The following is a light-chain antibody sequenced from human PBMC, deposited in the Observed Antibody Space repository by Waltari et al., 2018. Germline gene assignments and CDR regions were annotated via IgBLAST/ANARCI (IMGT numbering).Light chain of an antibody. Sequence: EIVLTQSPGTLSLSPGERATLSCRTSQSVGRTLAWYQQKPDQAPRLLIYGASIRATGIPDRFSGSGSVTDFSLTISRLEPEDFAVYYCQHYVRLPVTFGQGTKVEIK. CDR2: GAS. CDR3: QHYVRLPVT. CDR1: QSVGRT. V-gene: IGKV3-20*01. J-gene: IGKJ1*01.